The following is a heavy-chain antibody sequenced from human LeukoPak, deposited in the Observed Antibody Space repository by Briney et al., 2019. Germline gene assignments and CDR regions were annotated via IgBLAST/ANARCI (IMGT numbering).Heavy chain of an antibody. J-gene: IGHJ3*02. CDR1: GGSISSGGYS. D-gene: IGHD2-21*02. CDR3: ARAPAVTAFRHAFDI. Sequence: PSQTLSLTCAVSGGSISSGGYSWSWIRQPPGKGLEWIGYIYHSGSTYYNPSLKSRVTISVDRSKNQFSLKLSSVTAADTAVYYCARAPAVTAFRHAFDIWGQGTMATVSS. V-gene: IGHV4-30-2*01. CDR2: IYHSGST.